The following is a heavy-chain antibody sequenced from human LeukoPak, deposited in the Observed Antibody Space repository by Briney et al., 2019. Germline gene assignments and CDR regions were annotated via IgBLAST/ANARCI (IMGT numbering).Heavy chain of an antibody. D-gene: IGHD3-16*01. CDR1: GHLIKSRRYL. V-gene: IGHV4-39*01. CDR3: ARLSAVDLITFGGVGLPGYCDY. CDR2: MYYSGST. J-gene: IGHJ4*02. Sequence: PSETLSLTCTVSGHLIKSRRYLWGPGCQPPGKGLEWIASMYYSGSTYYNPYLKSQLPISGDTSKSQFSLKLSSVTAADTAVYYCARLSAVDLITFGGVGLPGYCDYWGQGTLVTDSS.